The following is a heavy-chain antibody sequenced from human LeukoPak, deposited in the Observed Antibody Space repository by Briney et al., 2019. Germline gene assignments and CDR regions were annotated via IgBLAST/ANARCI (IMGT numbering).Heavy chain of an antibody. V-gene: IGHV3-21*01. D-gene: IGHD4-17*01. CDR2: ISSSSSYI. CDR1: GFTFSSYS. J-gene: IGHJ6*03. CDR3: ARGGRYGDYGVMDV. Sequence: GGSLRLSCAASGFTFSSYSMNWVRQAPGKGLEWVSSISSSSSYIYYADSVKGRFTISRDNAKNSLYLQMNSLRAEDTAVYYCARGGRYGDYGVMDVWGKGTTVTVSS.